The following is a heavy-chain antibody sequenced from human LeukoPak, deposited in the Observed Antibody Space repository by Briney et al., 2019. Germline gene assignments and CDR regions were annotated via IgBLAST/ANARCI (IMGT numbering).Heavy chain of an antibody. CDR2: VSASGGST. Sequence: GGSLRLSCAASGFTFSSFAMTWVRQAPGKGLEWVSGVSASGGSTYYADSVKGRFIISRDSSKSTLYLQMNSLSAEDTAVYFCAKDRSAIAAPGSTFDYWGQGNLVTVSS. J-gene: IGHJ4*02. CDR3: AKDRSAIAAPGSTFDY. CDR1: GFTFSSFA. V-gene: IGHV3-23*01. D-gene: IGHD6-13*01.